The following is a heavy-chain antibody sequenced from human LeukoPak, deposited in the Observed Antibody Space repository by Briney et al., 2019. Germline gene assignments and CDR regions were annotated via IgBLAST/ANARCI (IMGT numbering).Heavy chain of an antibody. CDR3: ASAVDSGTFTGH. V-gene: IGHV3-21*01. J-gene: IGHJ4*02. CDR2: ISSSSSYI. CDR1: GFTFRSYG. D-gene: IGHD1-26*01. Sequence: PGGSLRLSCAASGFTFRSYGMNWVRQAPGKGLEWVSSISSSSSYINYADSVKGRFTISRDNAKNSLYLQMNSLRAEDTAVYYCASAVDSGTFTGHWGQGTLVTVSS.